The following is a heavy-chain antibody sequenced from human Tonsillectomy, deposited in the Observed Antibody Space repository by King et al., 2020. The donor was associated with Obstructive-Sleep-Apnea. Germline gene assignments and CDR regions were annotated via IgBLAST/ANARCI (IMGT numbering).Heavy chain of an antibody. CDR1: GGSISSSSYY. CDR2: IYYSGST. Sequence: QLPESGPGLVKPSETLSLTCTVSGGSISSSSYYWGWIRQPPGKGLEWIGSIYYSGSTYYNPSLKSRVTISVDTSKNQFSLKLSSVTAADTAVYYCARLYYDFWSGYFDYWGQGTLVTVSS. CDR3: ARLYYDFWSGYFDY. V-gene: IGHV4-39*07. J-gene: IGHJ4*02. D-gene: IGHD3-3*01.